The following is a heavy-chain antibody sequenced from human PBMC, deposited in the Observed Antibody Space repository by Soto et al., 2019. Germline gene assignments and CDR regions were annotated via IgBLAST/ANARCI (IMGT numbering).Heavy chain of an antibody. J-gene: IGHJ5*02. CDR3: ARWPPPRLRLLNNWSDP. D-gene: IGHD6-25*01. Sequence: SETLSLTCTVSGGSISSYYWTWIRQPPGKGLEWIGYIYYSGSTNYNPSLKSRVTISVATSKTQFSLKLSSVTAADTAVYYCARWPPPRLRLLNNWSDPWGQGTLVSVSS. V-gene: IGHV4-59*08. CDR2: IYYSGST. CDR1: GGSISSYY.